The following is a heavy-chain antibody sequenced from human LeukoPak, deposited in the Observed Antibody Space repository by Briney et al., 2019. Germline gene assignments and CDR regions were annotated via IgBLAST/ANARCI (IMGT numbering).Heavy chain of an antibody. CDR3: ARDNGERRIGDYDPALGY. D-gene: IGHD4-17*01. V-gene: IGHV3-11*01. CDR2: ISGSGDTT. CDR1: GFTFSDYY. Sequence: GGSLRLSCVVSGFTFSDYYMSWIRQTPGKGLEWIAYISGSGDTTFYTDSVKGRFTISRDNGKNSVYLQMSNLRAEDTAVYYCARDNGERRIGDYDPALGYWGQGTLVTVSS. J-gene: IGHJ4*02.